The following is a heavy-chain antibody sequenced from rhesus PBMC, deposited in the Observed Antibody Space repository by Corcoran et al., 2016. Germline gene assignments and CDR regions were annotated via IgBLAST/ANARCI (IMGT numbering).Heavy chain of an antibody. CDR3: ARSSYGYSSWFDY. D-gene: IGHD5-36*01. CDR2: IYGSGVST. Sequence: QAQLQESGAGLVKPSETLCITCAVSGGARSDSDYWSWIRQPPGQGLQWIGYIYGSGVSTYYNPSLKSRVTISTDTSKNQFSLKLSSVTAADTAVYYCARSSYGYSSWFDYWGQGVLVTVSS. V-gene: IGHV4-106*01. J-gene: IGHJ4*01. CDR1: GGARSDSDY.